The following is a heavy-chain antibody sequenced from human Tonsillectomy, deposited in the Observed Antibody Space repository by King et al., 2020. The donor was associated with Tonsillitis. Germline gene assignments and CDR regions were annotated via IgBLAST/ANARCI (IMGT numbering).Heavy chain of an antibody. CDR1: GFTFSSYG. Sequence: QLVQSGGGVVQPGRSLRLSCAASGFTFSSYGMHWVRQAPGKGLEWVAVISYDGSNKYYADSVKGRFTISRDNSKNTLYLQMNSLRAEDTAVYYCAKDRGYSSYLDYWGQGTLVTVSS. CDR3: AKDRGYSSYLDY. CDR2: ISYDGSNK. V-gene: IGHV3-30*18. D-gene: IGHD5-18*01. J-gene: IGHJ4*02.